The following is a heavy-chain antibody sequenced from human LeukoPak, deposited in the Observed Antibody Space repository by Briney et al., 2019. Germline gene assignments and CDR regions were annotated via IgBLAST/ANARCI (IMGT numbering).Heavy chain of an antibody. J-gene: IGHJ4*02. CDR1: GFTLSGYW. Sequence: GRSLRLSCAASGFTLSGYWMHWVRQAPGKGLVWVSRINTDGSTTDYADSVKGRLTISRDNAKNTLYLQMNSLRDEDTAVYYCARAVFWSGYYDYWGQGTLVTVSS. D-gene: IGHD3-3*01. CDR3: ARAVFWSGYYDY. CDR2: INTDGSTT. V-gene: IGHV3-74*01.